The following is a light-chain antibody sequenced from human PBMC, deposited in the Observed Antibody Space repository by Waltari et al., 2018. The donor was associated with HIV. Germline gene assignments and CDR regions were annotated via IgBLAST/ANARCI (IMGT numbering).Light chain of an antibody. CDR2: RNN. CDR3: AAWDDSLSGGV. CDR1: SSNIGSNY. Sequence: QSVLTQQPSASGTPGQRVTISCSGSSSNIGSNYVYWYPQLPGTAPKLLIYRNNTRPSGVPDRFSGSKSGTAASLAISGLRSEDEADYYCAAWDDSLSGGVFGGGTKLTVL. J-gene: IGLJ3*02. V-gene: IGLV1-47*01.